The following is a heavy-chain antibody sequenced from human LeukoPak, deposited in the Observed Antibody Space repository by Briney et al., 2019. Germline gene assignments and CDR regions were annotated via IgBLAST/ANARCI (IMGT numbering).Heavy chain of an antibody. Sequence: SETLSLTCTVSGGSISSYYWSWIRQPPGKGLEWIGYIYYSGSTNYNPSLKSRVTISVDTSKNQFSLKLSSVTAADTAVYYCARGRLTYYYGSGSLFDYWGQGTLVTASS. D-gene: IGHD3-10*01. V-gene: IGHV4-59*01. CDR3: ARGRLTYYYGSGSLFDY. J-gene: IGHJ4*02. CDR2: IYYSGST. CDR1: GGSISSYY.